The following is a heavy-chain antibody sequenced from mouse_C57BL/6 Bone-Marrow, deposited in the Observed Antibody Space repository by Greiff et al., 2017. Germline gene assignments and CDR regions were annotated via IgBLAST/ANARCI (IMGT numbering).Heavy chain of an antibody. CDR2: LYPGSGST. CDR1: GYTFTSYW. V-gene: IGHV1-55*01. D-gene: IGHD1-1*01. Sequence: QVQLLQPGAELVKPGASVKMSCKASGYTFTSYWITWVKQRPGQGLEWIGDLYPGSGSTNYNEKFTSKATLTVDTSSSTAYMQLSSLTSEDSAVYYCARSPYCYGSSWYFDVWGTGTTVTVSS. CDR3: ARSPYCYGSSWYFDV. J-gene: IGHJ1*03.